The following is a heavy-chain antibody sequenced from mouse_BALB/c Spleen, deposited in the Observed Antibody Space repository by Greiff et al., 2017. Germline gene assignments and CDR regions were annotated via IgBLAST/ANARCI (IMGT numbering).Heavy chain of an antibody. Sequence: QVQLQESGPGLVAPSQSLSITCTVSGFSLTSYGVHWVRQPPGKGLEWLGVIWAGGSTNYNSALMSRLSISKDNSKSQVFLKMNSLQTDDTAMYYWAREREQAWFAYWGQGTLVTVSA. CDR1: GFSLTSYG. CDR2: IWAGGST. V-gene: IGHV2-9*02. CDR3: AREREQAWFAY. J-gene: IGHJ3*01. D-gene: IGHD3-2*02.